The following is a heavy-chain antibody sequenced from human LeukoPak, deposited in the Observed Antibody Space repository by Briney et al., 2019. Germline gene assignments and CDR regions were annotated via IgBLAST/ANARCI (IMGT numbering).Heavy chain of an antibody. V-gene: IGHV1-2*02. CDR3: ARESLGYCSSTSCYEFDY. CDR1: GYTFTGYY. CDR2: INPNSGGT. J-gene: IGHJ4*02. D-gene: IGHD2-2*01. Sequence: GASVRVSCKASGYTFTGYYMHWVRQAPGQGLEWMGWINPNSGGTNYAQKFQGRVTMTRDTSISTAYMELSRLRSDDTAVYYCARESLGYCSSTSCYEFDYWGQGTLVTVSS.